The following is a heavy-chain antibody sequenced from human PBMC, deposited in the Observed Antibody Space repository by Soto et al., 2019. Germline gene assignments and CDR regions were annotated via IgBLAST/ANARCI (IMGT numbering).Heavy chain of an antibody. Sequence: GESLKISCKGSGYTFTNYWIGWVRQMPGKGPEWMGIIYPGYSDTKYNPSFQGQVTISADKSITTTYLQWSSLKASDTAIYYCAASIFYYGMDVWGQGTTGTVSS. J-gene: IGHJ6*02. V-gene: IGHV5-51*01. CDR2: IYPGYSDT. CDR1: GYTFTNYW. CDR3: AASIFYYGMDV.